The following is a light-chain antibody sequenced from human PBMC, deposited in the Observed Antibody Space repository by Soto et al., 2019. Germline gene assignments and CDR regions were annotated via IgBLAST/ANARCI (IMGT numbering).Light chain of an antibody. V-gene: IGKV3-11*01. CDR2: DAS. J-gene: IGKJ5*01. Sequence: IVLTHSPATLSLSPWEIATLSCRASQRLINFVAWYQHKPGQPPRLLIYDASKRATGIPTRFSGSGSGTDFTLTISSLQPEDFAVYYCQQRSNWPDAFGKGTRLEIK. CDR3: QQRSNWPDA. CDR1: QRLINF.